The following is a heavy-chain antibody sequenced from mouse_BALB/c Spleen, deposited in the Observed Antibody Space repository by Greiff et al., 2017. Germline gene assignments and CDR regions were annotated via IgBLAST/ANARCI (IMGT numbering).Heavy chain of an antibody. J-gene: IGHJ3*01. CDR1: GYSITSGYY. D-gene: IGHD2-10*01. CDR3: ARETAYYGNYEGFAY. Sequence: EVQLQESGPGLVKPSQSLSLTCSVTGYSITSGYYWNWIRQFPGNKLEWMGYISYDGSNNYNPSLKNRISITRDTSKNQFFLKLNSVTTEDTATYYCARETAYYGNYEGFAYWGQGTLVTVSA. V-gene: IGHV3-6*02. CDR2: ISYDGSN.